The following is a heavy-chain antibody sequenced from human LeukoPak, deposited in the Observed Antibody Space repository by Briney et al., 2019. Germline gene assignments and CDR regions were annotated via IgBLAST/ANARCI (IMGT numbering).Heavy chain of an antibody. Sequence: PGGSLRLSCADSGFTFSSYSMTWVRQAPGKGLEWVSYISSSSSTTYYADSVRGRFTISRDNSKNTLYLQMHSLRAEDTTVYYCAKVVGISSSNGGYFDYWGQGTLVTVSS. CDR1: GFTFSSYS. CDR3: AKVVGISSSNGGYFDY. D-gene: IGHD6-6*01. CDR2: ISSSSSTT. V-gene: IGHV3-48*01. J-gene: IGHJ4*02.